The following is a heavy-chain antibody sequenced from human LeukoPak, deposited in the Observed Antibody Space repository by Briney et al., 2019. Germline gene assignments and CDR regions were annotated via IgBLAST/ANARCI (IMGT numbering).Heavy chain of an antibody. Sequence: SETLSLTCTVPGGSISSYYRSWIRQPPGKGLEWIGYIYYSGSTKYNPSLKSRVTISVDTSKNQFSLKLSSVTAADTAVYYCARNTAALSHTTSWGQGTLVSVFS. D-gene: IGHD6-13*01. J-gene: IGHJ4*02. CDR1: GGSISSYY. CDR2: IYYSGST. V-gene: IGHV4-59*08. CDR3: ARNTAALSHTTS.